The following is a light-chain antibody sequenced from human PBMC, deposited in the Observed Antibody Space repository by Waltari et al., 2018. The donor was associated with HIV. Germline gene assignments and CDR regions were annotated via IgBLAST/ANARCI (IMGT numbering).Light chain of an antibody. CDR3: CSYAGNNTLV. CDR2: EGT. Sequence: QSALTQPASVSGSPGQSITISCTGTSSDVGSYKFFSWYQQHPGKAPKFMIYEGTKRPSGVSNRFSGSKSGNTASLTISGLQAEDEADYHCCSYAGNNTLVFGGGTKLTVI. J-gene: IGLJ3*02. CDR1: SSDVGSYKF. V-gene: IGLV2-23*01.